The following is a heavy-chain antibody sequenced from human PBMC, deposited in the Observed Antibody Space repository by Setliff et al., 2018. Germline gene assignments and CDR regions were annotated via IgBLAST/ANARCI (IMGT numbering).Heavy chain of an antibody. D-gene: IGHD5-12*01. CDR1: GYSFSDYD. CDR2: MNAHSGNS. V-gene: IGHV1-8*01. Sequence: ASVKVSCKATGYSFSDYDINWVRQAPGQGLEWMGWMNAHSGNSGCAQKFQGRVTMTRDTSISTAYMELNSLQYEDTAVYYCARGKWFRLDKSAWSNWFDPWGQGTLVTVSS. J-gene: IGHJ5*02. CDR3: ARGKWFRLDKSAWSNWFDP.